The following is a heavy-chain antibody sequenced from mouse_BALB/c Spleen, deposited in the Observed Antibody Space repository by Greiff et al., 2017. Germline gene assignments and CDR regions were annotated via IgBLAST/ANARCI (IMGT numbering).Heavy chain of an antibody. J-gene: IGHJ3*01. V-gene: IGHV1S137*01. D-gene: IGHD3-1*01. CDR3: ARRPARATWAFAY. CDR1: GYTFTDYA. CDR2: ISTYYGDA. Sequence: QVQLKESGAELVRPGVSVKISCKGSGYTFTDYAMHWVKQSHAKSLEWIGVISTYYGDASYNQKFKGKATMTVDKSSSTAYMELARLTSEDSAIYYCARRPARATWAFAYWGQGTLVTVSA.